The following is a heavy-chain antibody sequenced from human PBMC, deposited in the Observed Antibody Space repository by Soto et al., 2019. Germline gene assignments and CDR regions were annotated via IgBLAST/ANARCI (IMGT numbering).Heavy chain of an antibody. CDR2: INPNSGGT. CDR3: AREGPRTDSTSDANFDY. V-gene: IGHV1-2*02. J-gene: IGHJ4*02. Sequence: ASLKVSCKASGYTFTGYYMHWVRQAPGQGLEWMGWINPNSGGTNYAQKFQGRVTMTRDTSISTAYMELSRLRSDDTAVYYCAREGPRTDSTSDANFDYWGQGTLVTVSS. CDR1: GYTFTGYY. D-gene: IGHD2-2*01.